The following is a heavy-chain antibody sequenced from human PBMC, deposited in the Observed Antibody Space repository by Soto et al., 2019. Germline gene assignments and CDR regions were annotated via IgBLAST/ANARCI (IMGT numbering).Heavy chain of an antibody. CDR3: ARAREPEYSSAICFDI. J-gene: IGHJ4*02. CDR1: GLTVSSSY. D-gene: IGHD5-18*01. Sequence: GSLRLSCVASGLTVSSSYMSWVRQAPGKGLQWVSVIYSAGSTYYANSVKGRFTISRDISTNMVYLQMSSLTDEDTAVYYCARAREPEYSSAICFDIWGQGSLVTVSS. V-gene: IGHV3-53*01. CDR2: IYSAGST.